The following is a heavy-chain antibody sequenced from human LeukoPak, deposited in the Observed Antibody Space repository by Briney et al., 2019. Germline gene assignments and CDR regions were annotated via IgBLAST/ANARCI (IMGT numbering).Heavy chain of an antibody. CDR1: GGTFSSYA. J-gene: IGHJ4*02. Sequence: ASVKVSCKASGGTFSSYAISWVRQAPGQGLEWMGRIVPILGIADYAQKFQGRVTITADKSTSTAYMELSSLRSDDTAIYYCAREPFVVVTANLDYWGQGTLVTVSS. V-gene: IGHV1-69*04. CDR3: AREPFVVVTANLDY. CDR2: IVPILGIA. D-gene: IGHD2-21*02.